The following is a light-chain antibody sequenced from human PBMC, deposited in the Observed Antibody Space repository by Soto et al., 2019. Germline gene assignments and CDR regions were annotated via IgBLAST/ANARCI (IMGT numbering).Light chain of an antibody. CDR1: QSLYTN. V-gene: IGKV3-15*01. Sequence: EIVLTQSPATQSVSPGETATLSCRASQSLYTNLAWYQQKPGQTPRLLIYAASTRATGIPGRFTGIGSGTEFTLTISSLQSEDFAVYYCQQYDQWPLTFGQGTRLEI. CDR3: QQYDQWPLT. J-gene: IGKJ5*01. CDR2: AAS.